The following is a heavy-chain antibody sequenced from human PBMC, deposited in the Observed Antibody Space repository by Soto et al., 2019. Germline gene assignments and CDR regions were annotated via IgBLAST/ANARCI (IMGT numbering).Heavy chain of an antibody. CDR1: GFSFSGSA. D-gene: IGHD3-3*02. Sequence: EVQLVESGGGLVQPGESLTLSCAGSGFSFSGSAIHWVRQASGKGLEWVARIRDKGNGYATGYAASGKDRFTISRDDSKNTAFLQMSSLSTEDTAVYYCAKLDAPGDRALDVWGQGTMVTVSS. CDR3: AKLDAPGDRALDV. V-gene: IGHV3-73*01. CDR2: IRDKGNGYAT. J-gene: IGHJ3*01.